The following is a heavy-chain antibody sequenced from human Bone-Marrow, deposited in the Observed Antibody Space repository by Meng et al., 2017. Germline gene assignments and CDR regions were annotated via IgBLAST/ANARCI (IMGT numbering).Heavy chain of an antibody. J-gene: IGHJ4*02. CDR2: ISAYNGNT. CDR1: GYTFTNYG. D-gene: IGHD6-19*01. V-gene: IGHV1-18*01. Sequence: ASVKVSCKASGYTFTNYGISWVRQAPGQGLEWMGWISAYNGNTNYAQKLQGRVTMTTDTSTSTAYMELRSLRSDDTAVYYCARDGYSSGTQPNYFDYWGQGTLVTVSS. CDR3: ARDGYSSGTQPNYFDY.